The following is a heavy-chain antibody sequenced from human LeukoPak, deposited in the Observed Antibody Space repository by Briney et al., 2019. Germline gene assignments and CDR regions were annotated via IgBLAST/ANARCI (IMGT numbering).Heavy chain of an antibody. CDR1: GGSISSYY. J-gene: IGHJ6*03. D-gene: IGHD3-22*01. Sequence: PSETLSLTCTVSGGSISSYYWSWLRQPPGKGLEWIAYIYYSGSTNYNPSLKSRVTISVDTSKNQFSLKLSSVTAADTAVYYCARGYYYDSSGYYYYYYYYMDVWGKGTTVTVSS. CDR2: IYYSGST. CDR3: ARGYYYDSSGYYYYYYYYMDV. V-gene: IGHV4-59*01.